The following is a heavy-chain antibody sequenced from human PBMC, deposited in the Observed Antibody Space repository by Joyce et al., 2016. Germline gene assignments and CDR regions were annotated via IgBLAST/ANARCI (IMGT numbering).Heavy chain of an antibody. J-gene: IGHJ4*02. Sequence: EVQLVESGGGLVQPGGSLRLSCEASGFTFSRYWMHWIRQGPGKGVVWVSRSKFDGTYTNYADFVRGRLTISRDNAKNTLYLQMNSLRVEDTAVYYCVRDGDAYNFDYWGQGTLVTVSS. D-gene: IGHD5-24*01. CDR1: GFTFSRYW. V-gene: IGHV3-74*01. CDR3: VRDGDAYNFDY. CDR2: SKFDGTYT.